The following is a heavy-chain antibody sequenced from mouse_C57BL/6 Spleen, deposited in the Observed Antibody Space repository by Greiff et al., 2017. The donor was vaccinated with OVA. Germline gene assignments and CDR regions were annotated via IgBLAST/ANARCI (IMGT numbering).Heavy chain of an antibody. J-gene: IGHJ4*01. CDR1: GYAFSSYW. CDR3: ARGGVTTLYYYAMDY. Sequence: VQLQQSGAELVKPGASVKISCKASGYAFSSYWMNWVKQRPGKGLEWIGQIYPGDGDTNYNGKFKGKATLTADKSSSTAYMQLSSLTSEDSAVYFCARGGVTTLYYYAMDYWGQGTSVTVSS. D-gene: IGHD2-2*01. CDR2: IYPGDGDT. V-gene: IGHV1-80*01.